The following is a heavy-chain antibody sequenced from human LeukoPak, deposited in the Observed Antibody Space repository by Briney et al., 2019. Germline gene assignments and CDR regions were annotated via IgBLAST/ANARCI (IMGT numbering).Heavy chain of an antibody. Sequence: SVKVSCKASGGTFSSYAISWVRQAPGQGLEWMGGIIPIFGTANYAQKFQGRVTITADKSTSTVYMELSSLRSEDTAVYYCAREIGIVASYYFDYWGQGTLVTVSS. V-gene: IGHV1-69*06. CDR1: GGTFSSYA. CDR2: IIPIFGTA. CDR3: AREIGIVASYYFDY. J-gene: IGHJ4*02. D-gene: IGHD1-26*01.